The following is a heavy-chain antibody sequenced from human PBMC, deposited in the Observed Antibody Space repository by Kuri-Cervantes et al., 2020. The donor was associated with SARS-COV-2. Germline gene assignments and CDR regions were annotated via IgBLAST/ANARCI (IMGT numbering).Heavy chain of an antibody. D-gene: IGHD6-6*01. V-gene: IGHV4-39*01. CDR1: GGSISSSSYY. Sequence: GSLRLSCTVSGGSISSSSYYWGWIRQPPGKGLEWIGSIYYSESTYYNPSLKSRVTISVDTSKNQFSLKLSSVTAADMAVYYCASHGAQQLVRYWGQGTLVTVSS. J-gene: IGHJ4*02. CDR3: ASHGAQQLVRY. CDR2: IYYSEST.